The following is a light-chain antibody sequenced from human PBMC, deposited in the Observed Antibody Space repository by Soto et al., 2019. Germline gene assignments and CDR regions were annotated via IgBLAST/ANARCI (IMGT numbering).Light chain of an antibody. V-gene: IGKV1D-13*01. CDR3: QQFNNYPT. CDR1: QSISSY. J-gene: IGKJ5*01. Sequence: IPMTQSPSSLSASVGDRVTITCRASQSISSYLNLYQQKPGKAPKLLIYDASSLESGVPSRFSGSGSGTDFTLTISSLQPEDFATYYCQQFNNYPTFGQGTRLEI. CDR2: DAS.